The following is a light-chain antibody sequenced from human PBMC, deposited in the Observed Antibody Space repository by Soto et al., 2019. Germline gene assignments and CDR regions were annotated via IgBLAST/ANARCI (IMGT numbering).Light chain of an antibody. CDR3: QQINSFPLS. CDR2: AAS. V-gene: IGKV1-12*01. J-gene: IGKJ4*01. Sequence: DIQMTQAPSSVSASVGDRVTITCRASQGISTWVAWYQQKPGEAPKLLILAASILKSGVPSRFSGSGSGTDFSLTISSLQPEDFATYSCQQINSFPLSFGGGTKVEIK. CDR1: QGISTW.